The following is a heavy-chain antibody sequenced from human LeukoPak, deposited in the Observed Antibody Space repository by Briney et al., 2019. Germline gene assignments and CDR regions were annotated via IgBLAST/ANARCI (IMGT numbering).Heavy chain of an antibody. J-gene: IGHJ4*02. CDR3: AKDVAAAGVSDY. V-gene: IGHV3-23*01. CDR1: GFTFSNYA. CDR2: ISGSGGST. D-gene: IGHD6-13*01. Sequence: GGSLRLSCAASGFTFSNYAMSWVRRAPGRGLEWVSAISGSGGSTYYADSVKGRFTISRDNSKNTLYLQMNSLRAEDTAVYYCAKDVAAAGVSDYWGQGTLVTVSS.